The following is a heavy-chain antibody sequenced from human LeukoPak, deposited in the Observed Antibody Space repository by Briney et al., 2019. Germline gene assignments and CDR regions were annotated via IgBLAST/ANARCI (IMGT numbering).Heavy chain of an antibody. CDR1: GFTFSSYA. D-gene: IGHD6-19*01. CDR3: AKDNRRHYTSGPNPDSLH. J-gene: IGHJ4*02. V-gene: IGHV3-30-3*01. Sequence: GGSLRLSCAASGFTFSSYAMHWVRQAPGRGLEWVAVISYDGSNKYYADSVKGRFTISRDNAKNSLYLQMDSLRVEDTAFYYCAKDNRRHYTSGPNPDSLHWGQGALVTVSS. CDR2: ISYDGSNK.